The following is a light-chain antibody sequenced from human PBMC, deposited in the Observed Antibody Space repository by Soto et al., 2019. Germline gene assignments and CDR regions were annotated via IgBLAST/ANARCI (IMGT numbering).Light chain of an antibody. CDR3: QVWDSGSAHVL. Sequence: SYELTQPPSVSVAPGETARISCGRNNIGSKGVHWYQQKPGQAPVLVIYSDTDLPPVIPERFSGSNSANMATLTISRVEAGDEADDNCQVWDSGSAHVLFGGGTKLTVL. CDR2: SDT. J-gene: IGLJ2*01. V-gene: IGLV3-21*01. CDR1: NIGSKG.